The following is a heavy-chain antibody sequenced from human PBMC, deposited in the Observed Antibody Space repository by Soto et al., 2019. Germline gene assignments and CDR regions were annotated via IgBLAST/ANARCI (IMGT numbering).Heavy chain of an antibody. CDR1: GFTFSDYY. CDR3: AREAPRYYYDSSGYV. CDR2: ISSSSSYI. D-gene: IGHD3-22*01. V-gene: IGHV3-11*06. J-gene: IGHJ4*02. Sequence: GGSLRLSCAASGFTFSDYYMSWIRQAPGKGLEWVSYISSSSSYIYYADSVKGRFTISRDNAKNSLYLQMNSLRAEDTAVYYCAREAPRYYYDSSGYVWGQGTLVTVS.